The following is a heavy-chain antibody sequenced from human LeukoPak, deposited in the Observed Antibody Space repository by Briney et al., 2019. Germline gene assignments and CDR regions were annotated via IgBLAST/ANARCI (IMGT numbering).Heavy chain of an antibody. V-gene: IGHV3-7*01. CDR2: ISPDGSDK. J-gene: IGHJ4*02. CDR3: TRVGVGGY. D-gene: IGHD3-16*01. CDR1: GFTFTTFW. Sequence: PGGSLRLSCAASGFTFTTFWMTWVRQAPGKGLEWVANISPDGSDKYYVDSVKGRFTISRDNAKDSLFLQMNSLRADDTAMYFCTRVGVGGYWGQGTLVTVSS.